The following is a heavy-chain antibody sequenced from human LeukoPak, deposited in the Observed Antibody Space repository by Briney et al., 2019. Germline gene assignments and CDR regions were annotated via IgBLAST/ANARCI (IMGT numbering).Heavy chain of an antibody. Sequence: GGSLRLSCAASGFTFSSYAMSWVRQAPGKGLEWVSTISGGGGSTYYADSVKGRFIISRDNSKNTLYLQMNSLRAEDTAVYYCAKRSRRLTLVRGVPREDVWGQGTTVTVSS. CDR3: AKRSRRLTLVRGVPREDV. CDR2: ISGGGGST. V-gene: IGHV3-23*01. CDR1: GFTFSSYA. J-gene: IGHJ6*02. D-gene: IGHD3-10*01.